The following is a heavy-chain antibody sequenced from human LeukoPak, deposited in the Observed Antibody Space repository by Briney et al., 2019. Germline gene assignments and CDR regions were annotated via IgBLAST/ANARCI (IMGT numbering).Heavy chain of an antibody. Sequence: SQTLSLTCTVSGGSISSGGYYWSWIRQHPGKGLVWIGHIYYSGTSFYNPSLTSRVTISVDTSKNQFSLKLTSVNDADTAVYYCARIERSSYSLGFDYWGQGTLVIVSS. J-gene: IGHJ4*02. CDR1: GGSISSGGYY. CDR3: ARIERSSYSLGFDY. CDR2: IYYSGTS. V-gene: IGHV4-31*03. D-gene: IGHD6-6*01.